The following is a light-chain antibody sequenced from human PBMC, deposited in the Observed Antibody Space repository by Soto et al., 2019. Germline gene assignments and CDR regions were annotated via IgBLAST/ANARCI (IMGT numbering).Light chain of an antibody. CDR3: QQYNHWSSST. CDR2: GAS. Sequence: EIAMTQSPATLSVYLGERATLSCRDSQYISNNLAWYQQRPGQAPSLLIYGASIRATGVPARFSDSGSGTDFLLSISGLQSEDSAVYYCQQYNHWSSSTFGQGTRLEI. J-gene: IGKJ5*01. CDR1: QYISNN. V-gene: IGKV3-15*01.